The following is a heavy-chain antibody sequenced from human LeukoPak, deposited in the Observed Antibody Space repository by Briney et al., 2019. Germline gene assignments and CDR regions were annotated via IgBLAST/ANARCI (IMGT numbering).Heavy chain of an antibody. CDR1: GGTFSSYA. CDR3: ARGGGYYGSGSYYYYYMDV. CDR2: IIPIFGTA. V-gene: IGHV1-69*13. Sequence: ASVKVSCKASGGTFSSYAISWVRQAPGQGLEWMGGIIPIFGTANYAQKFQGRVTITADESTSTAYMELSSLRSEGTAVYYCARGGGYYGSGSYYYYYMDVWGKGTTVTVSS. J-gene: IGHJ6*03. D-gene: IGHD3-10*01.